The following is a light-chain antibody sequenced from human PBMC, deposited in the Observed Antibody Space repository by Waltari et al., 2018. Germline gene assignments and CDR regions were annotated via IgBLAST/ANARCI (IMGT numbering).Light chain of an antibody. V-gene: IGKV3-11*01. J-gene: IGKJ4*01. CDR2: DTS. Sequence: VLTQSPATLSLSAGERATPSCRASQSVFNYLAWYQQKRGKAPRLLISDTSKRATGIPARFSGSGSGTDFTLTISNLEADDFALYYCQQGSILPLTFGGGTKVEIK. CDR1: QSVFNY. CDR3: QQGSILPLT.